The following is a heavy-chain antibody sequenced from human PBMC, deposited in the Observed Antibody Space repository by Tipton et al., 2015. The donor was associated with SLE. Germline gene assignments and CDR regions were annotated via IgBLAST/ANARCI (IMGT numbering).Heavy chain of an antibody. D-gene: IGHD4-17*01. CDR3: EGAATGTNYYMDV. V-gene: IGHV4-39*07. J-gene: IGHJ6*03. CDR2: ISYTGAT. CDR1: GGSISRGFFY. Sequence: TLSLTCSVSGGSISRGFFYWGWIRQSPGKGLECIGSISYTGATYCNLSLKSRVTISVDTSKNQFSLKLSSVTAADTAVYYCEGAATGTNYYMDVWGKGTTVTVSS.